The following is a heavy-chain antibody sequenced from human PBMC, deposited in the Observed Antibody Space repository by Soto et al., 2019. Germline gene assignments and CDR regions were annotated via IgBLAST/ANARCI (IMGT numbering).Heavy chain of an antibody. V-gene: IGHV4-61*01. Sequence: PSETLSLTCTVSGGSVSSANYYWNWIRQPPGKRLEWIGYRHYSGSTNYNPSLKSRVTISVDTSKNQFSLKLSSVTAADTAVYYCASWYSGTWSNLGYWGQGILVTVSS. D-gene: IGHD6-13*01. CDR2: RHYSGST. CDR3: ASWYSGTWSNLGY. CDR1: GGSVSSANYY. J-gene: IGHJ4*02.